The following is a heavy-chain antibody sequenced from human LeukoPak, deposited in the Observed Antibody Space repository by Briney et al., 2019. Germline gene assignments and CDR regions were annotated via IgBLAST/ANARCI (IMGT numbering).Heavy chain of an antibody. CDR2: IKQDRSEK. CDR1: GFTFSNYW. Sequence: GGSLRLSCAASGFTFSNYWMSWVRQAPGKGLEWVANIKQDRSEKYYVDSVKGRFTISRDNAKNSLYLQMNSLRAEDTAVYYCARGPSGYHNTGGQGTLVTVSS. J-gene: IGHJ4*02. V-gene: IGHV3-7*01. CDR3: ARGPSGYHNT. D-gene: IGHD5-12*01.